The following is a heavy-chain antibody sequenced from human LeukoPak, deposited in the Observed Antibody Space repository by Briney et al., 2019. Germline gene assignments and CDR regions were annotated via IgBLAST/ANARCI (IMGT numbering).Heavy chain of an antibody. V-gene: IGHV1-18*01. Sequence: GASVKVSCMASGYTFTSYGITWVRQAPGQGLEWMGWISTFNGDTNYAQKFQGRVTMTTDTSTSTAYMELRSLRSDDTAVYYCARDGIYGYNYFDYWGQGTLVTVSS. CDR1: GYTFTSYG. D-gene: IGHD5-18*01. J-gene: IGHJ4*02. CDR3: ARDGIYGYNYFDY. CDR2: ISTFNGDT.